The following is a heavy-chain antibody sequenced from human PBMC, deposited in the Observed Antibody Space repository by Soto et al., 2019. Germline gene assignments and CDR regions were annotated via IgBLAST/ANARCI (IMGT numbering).Heavy chain of an antibody. CDR3: ARDPPGGVTISSCGMDV. CDR2: IIPIFGTA. CDR1: GGTFRAYA. Sequence: QVQLVQSGAEVKKPGSSVKVSCKASGGTFRAYAISWVRQAPGQGLEWMGGIIPIFGTANYAQKFQGRVTITADESTSTAYMELSSLRSEDTAVYYCARDPPGGVTISSCGMDVWGQGTTVTVSS. D-gene: IGHD3-3*01. V-gene: IGHV1-69*01. J-gene: IGHJ6*02.